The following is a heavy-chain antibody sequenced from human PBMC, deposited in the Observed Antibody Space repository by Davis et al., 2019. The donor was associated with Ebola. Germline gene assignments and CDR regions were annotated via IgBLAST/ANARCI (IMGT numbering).Heavy chain of an antibody. CDR2: IYPGDSAT. Sequence: GESLKISCKGSGYSFTYYWIGWVRQTPGIGLEWMGIIYPGDSATRYSPSFQGHVTISADKSISTAYLQWSSLKASDTAMYYCASSDIVVVPAAIRGYYYYMDVWGKGTTVTVSS. V-gene: IGHV5-51*01. CDR1: GYSFTYYW. CDR3: ASSDIVVVPAAIRGYYYYMDV. J-gene: IGHJ6*03. D-gene: IGHD2-2*02.